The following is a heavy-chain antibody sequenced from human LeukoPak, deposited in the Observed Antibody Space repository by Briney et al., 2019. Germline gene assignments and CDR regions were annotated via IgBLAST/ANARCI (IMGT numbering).Heavy chain of an antibody. J-gene: IGHJ6*04. D-gene: IGHD3-3*02. CDR1: GFTIGTAW. Sequence: GGSFRLSCVSSGFTIGTAWMSWVRQAPGKGLEWLGHIKSEGEGATTDYAAPAKGRFAISRDDSKNMIYLQMSSLKIDDTAIYYCIAHFPYFYGFDVWGKGTTVTVSS. V-gene: IGHV3-15*01. CDR2: IKSEGEGATT. CDR3: IAHFPYFYGFDV.